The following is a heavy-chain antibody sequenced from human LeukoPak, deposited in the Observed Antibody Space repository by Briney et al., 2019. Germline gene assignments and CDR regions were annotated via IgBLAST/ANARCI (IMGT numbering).Heavy chain of an antibody. CDR2: IYHSGST. CDR3: ARANWRAGALDY. CDR1: GGSISSGGYY. D-gene: IGHD1-1*01. V-gene: IGHV4-30-2*01. J-gene: IGHJ4*02. Sequence: SETLSLTCTVSGGSISSGGYYWSWIRQPPGKGLEWIGYIYHSGSTYYNPSLKSRVTMSVDTSKNQFSLKLSSVTAADTAVYYCARANWRAGALDYWGQGTLVTVSS.